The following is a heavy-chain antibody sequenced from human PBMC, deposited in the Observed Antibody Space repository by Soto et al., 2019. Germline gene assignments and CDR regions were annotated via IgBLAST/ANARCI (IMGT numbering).Heavy chain of an antibody. CDR2: IYYSGST. Sequence: SETLSLTCTVSGGSISSYYWSWIRQRPGKGLEWIGYIYYSGSTNYNPSLKSRVTISVDTSKNQFSLKLSSVTAADTAVYYCARGYCSSTSCRDYYMDVWGKGTTVTVSS. V-gene: IGHV4-59*08. D-gene: IGHD2-2*01. CDR1: GGSISSYY. J-gene: IGHJ6*03. CDR3: ARGYCSSTSCRDYYMDV.